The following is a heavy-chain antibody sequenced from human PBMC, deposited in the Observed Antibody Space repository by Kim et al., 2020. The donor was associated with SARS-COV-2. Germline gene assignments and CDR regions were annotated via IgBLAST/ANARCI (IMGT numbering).Heavy chain of an antibody. CDR2: INNSGRT. CDR1: GGSFSGYY. J-gene: IGHJ1*01. V-gene: IGHV4-34*01. D-gene: IGHD3-16*01. Sequence: SETLSLTCAVYGGSFSGYYWSWIRQPPGKGLEWIGEINNSGRTNYNPSLKSRVTISVDTSKNQFSLKLTSVTAADAALYFCAGRLSNTSCWGSPYCDLWGQGTLVTVSS. CDR3: AGRLSNTSCWGSPYCDL.